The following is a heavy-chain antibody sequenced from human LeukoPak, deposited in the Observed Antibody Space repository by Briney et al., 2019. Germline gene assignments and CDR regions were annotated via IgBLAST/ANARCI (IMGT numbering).Heavy chain of an antibody. CDR3: ARDWFCSASYCSDVFDI. Sequence: ASVKVSCKASGYTFTSYGISWVRQAPGQGLEWMGWISANDGNTDYPQNLQGRVTMTTDSSTNTAYMELSSLRSDDTAMYYCARDWFCSASYCSDVFDIWGQGTMVTVFS. CDR1: GYTFTSYG. CDR2: ISANDGNT. J-gene: IGHJ3*02. D-gene: IGHD3-3*01. V-gene: IGHV1-18*01.